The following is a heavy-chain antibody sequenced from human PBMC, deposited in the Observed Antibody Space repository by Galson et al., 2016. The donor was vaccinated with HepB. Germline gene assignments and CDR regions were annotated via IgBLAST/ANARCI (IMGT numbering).Heavy chain of an antibody. CDR1: GFTVSTYY. J-gene: IGHJ6*03. D-gene: IGHD2-8*02. CDR2: MFYGGTT. V-gene: IGHV3-53*01. CDR3: ARNSQRECTGTRCVNFRYYYYYMDV. Sequence: SLRLSCAASGFTVSTYYMNWVRQAPGKGLEWVSGMFYGGTTYYADSVEGRFTISRDDSMNTFYLQMNSLTDEDTAVYFCARNSQRECTGTRCVNFRYYYYYMDVWGKGTTVTVSS.